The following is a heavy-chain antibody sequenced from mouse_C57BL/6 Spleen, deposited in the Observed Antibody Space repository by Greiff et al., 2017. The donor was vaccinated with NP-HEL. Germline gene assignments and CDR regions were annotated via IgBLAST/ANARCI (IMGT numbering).Heavy chain of an antibody. V-gene: IGHV1-82*01. D-gene: IGHD1-1*01. Sequence: QVQLQQSGPELVKPGASVKISCKASGYAFSSSWMNWVKQRPGKGLEWIGRIYPGDGDTNYNGKFKGKATLTADKSSSTAYMQLSSLTSEDSAVYFCARGITTVVEGFDVWGTGTTVTVSS. J-gene: IGHJ1*03. CDR3: ARGITTVVEGFDV. CDR1: GYAFSSSW. CDR2: IYPGDGDT.